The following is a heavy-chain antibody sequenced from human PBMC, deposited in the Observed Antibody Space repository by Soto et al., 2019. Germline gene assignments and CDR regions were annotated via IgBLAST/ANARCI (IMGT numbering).Heavy chain of an antibody. J-gene: IGHJ6*03. D-gene: IGHD2-2*02. V-gene: IGHV4-34*01. Sequence: PSETLSLTCAVYGGSFSGYYWSWIRQPPGKGLEWIGEINHSGSTNYNPSLKSRVTISVDTSKNQFSLKLSSVTAADTAVYYCARGVVVPAAINYYMDVWGKGTTVTVSS. CDR2: INHSGST. CDR1: GGSFSGYY. CDR3: ARGVVVPAAINYYMDV.